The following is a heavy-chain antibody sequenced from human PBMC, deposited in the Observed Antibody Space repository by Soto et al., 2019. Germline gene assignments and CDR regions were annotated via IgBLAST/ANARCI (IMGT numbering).Heavy chain of an antibody. D-gene: IGHD6-6*01. J-gene: IGHJ6*02. V-gene: IGHV3-30*18. CDR3: AKDSSSGGMDV. CDR1: GFTFSSYG. Sequence: GGSLRLSCAASGFTFSSYGMHWVRQAPGKGLEWVAVISYDGSNKYYADSVKGRFTISRDNSKNTLCLQMNSLRAEDTAVYYCAKDSSSGGMDVWGQGTTVTVSS. CDR2: ISYDGSNK.